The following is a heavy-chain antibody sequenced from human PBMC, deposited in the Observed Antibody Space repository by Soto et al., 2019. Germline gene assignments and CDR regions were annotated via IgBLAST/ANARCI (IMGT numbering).Heavy chain of an antibody. V-gene: IGHV1-18*01. CDR2: ISAYNGNT. Sequence: QVQLVQSGAEVKKPGASVKVSCKASGYTFTSYGISWVRQAPGQGLEWMGWISAYNGNTNYAQKLQGRVTMTTDTATSTAYMELRSLRSDDTAVYYCAREKRGSRRENYYYYMDVWDKGTTVTVSS. CDR1: GYTFTSYG. CDR3: AREKRGSRRENYYYYMDV. J-gene: IGHJ6*03. D-gene: IGHD1-26*01.